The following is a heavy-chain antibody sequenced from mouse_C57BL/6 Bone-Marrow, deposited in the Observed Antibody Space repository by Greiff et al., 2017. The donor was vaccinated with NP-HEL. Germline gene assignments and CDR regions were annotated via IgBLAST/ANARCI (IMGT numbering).Heavy chain of an antibody. J-gene: IGHJ4*01. CDR3: AILLWLRRGIYYAMDY. CDR1: GYTFTDYY. CDR2: IGPGSGST. Sequence: LQESGAELVKPGASVKISCKASGYTFTDYYINWVKQRPGQGLEWIGKIGPGSGSTYYNEKFKGKATLTADKSSSTAYMQLSSLTSEDSAVYFCAILLWLRRGIYYAMDYWGQGTSVTVSS. V-gene: IGHV1-77*01. D-gene: IGHD2-2*01.